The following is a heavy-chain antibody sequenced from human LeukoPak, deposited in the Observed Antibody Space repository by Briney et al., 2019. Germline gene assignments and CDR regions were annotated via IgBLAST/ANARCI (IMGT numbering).Heavy chain of an antibody. CDR1: GYTFTGYY. V-gene: IGHV1-2*02. D-gene: IGHD5-12*01. CDR2: INPNSGDT. CDR3: ASVVATGGY. J-gene: IGHJ4*02. Sequence: ASVRVSCKASGYTFTGYYMHWVRQAPGQGLEWMGLINPNSGDTNYAQNFQGRVTMTRDTSNSTAYMELSRLTSDDTAVYYCASVVATGGYWGQGTLVTVSS.